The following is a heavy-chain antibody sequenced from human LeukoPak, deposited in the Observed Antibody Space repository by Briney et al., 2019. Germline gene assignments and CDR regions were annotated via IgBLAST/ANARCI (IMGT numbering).Heavy chain of an antibody. J-gene: IGHJ4*02. D-gene: IGHD5-24*01. CDR3: ARGGEMATVDY. CDR1: GGSISSYY. V-gene: IGHV4-59*01. Sequence: SETLSLTCTVSGGSISSYYWNWIRQPPGKGLEWIGYMYYSGSTNYNPYFKSRVTISVDTSKNQFSLNLRSATSADTAVYYCARGGEMATVDYWGQGTLVTVSS. CDR2: MYYSGST.